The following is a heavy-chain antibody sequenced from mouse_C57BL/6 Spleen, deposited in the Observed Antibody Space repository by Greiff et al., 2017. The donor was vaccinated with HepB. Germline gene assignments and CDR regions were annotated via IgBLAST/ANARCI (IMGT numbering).Heavy chain of an antibody. D-gene: IGHD1-1*01. CDR2: IDPENGDT. J-gene: IGHJ3*01. Sequence: DVKLVESGAELVRPGASVKLSCTASGFNIKDDYMHWVKQRPEQGLEWIGWIDPENGDTEYASKFQGKATITADTSSNTAYLQLSSLTSEDTAVYYCTFYYYGSSHWFAYWGQGTLVTVSA. V-gene: IGHV14-4*01. CDR3: TFYYYGSSHWFAY. CDR1: GFNIKDDY.